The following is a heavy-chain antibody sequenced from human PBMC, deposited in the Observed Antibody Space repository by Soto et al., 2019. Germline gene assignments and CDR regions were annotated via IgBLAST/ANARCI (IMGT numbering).Heavy chain of an antibody. V-gene: IGHV3-30-3*01. CDR1: GFTFSSYA. J-gene: IGHJ5*02. CDR2: ISYDGSNK. Sequence: QVQLVESGGGVVQPGRSLRLSCAASGFTFSSYAMHWVRQAPGKGLEWVAVISYDGSNKYYADSVKGRFTISRDNSKNTLYLRMNSLRAGDTAVYYCARVRSGPPPDWFDPWGQGNLVTVSS. CDR3: ARVRSGPPPDWFDP. D-gene: IGHD2-15*01.